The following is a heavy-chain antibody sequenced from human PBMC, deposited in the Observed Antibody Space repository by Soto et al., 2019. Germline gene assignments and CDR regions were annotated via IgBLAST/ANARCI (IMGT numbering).Heavy chain of an antibody. CDR2: ISYDGGLQ. J-gene: IGHJ4*02. D-gene: IGHD5-18*01. CDR3: VSDRGYGHASVPYS. Sequence: QAHLVESGGGVVQPGRSLRLSCAASGFTFTSYGMHWVRQAPGTRLEWVAVISYDGGLQHYADSVKGQFTISRDNSKNMVLQEMNSLIGENTAVYYCVSDRGYGHASVPYSWGQGTLVSVPS. V-gene: IGHV3-30*03. CDR1: GFTFTSYG.